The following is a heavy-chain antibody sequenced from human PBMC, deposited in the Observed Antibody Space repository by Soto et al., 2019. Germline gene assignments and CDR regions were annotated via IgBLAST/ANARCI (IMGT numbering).Heavy chain of an antibody. J-gene: IGHJ6*02. D-gene: IGHD3-3*01. Sequence: ASVQVSCKASGYTFTSYGISWVRQAPGQGLEWMGWISAYNGNTNYAQKLQGRVTMTTDTSTSTAYMQLRSLRSDDTAVYYCARDGPPRFLEWSLASHYYSYGMDVWGQGTTVTVSS. V-gene: IGHV1-18*04. CDR3: ARDGPPRFLEWSLASHYYSYGMDV. CDR1: GYTFTSYG. CDR2: ISAYNGNT.